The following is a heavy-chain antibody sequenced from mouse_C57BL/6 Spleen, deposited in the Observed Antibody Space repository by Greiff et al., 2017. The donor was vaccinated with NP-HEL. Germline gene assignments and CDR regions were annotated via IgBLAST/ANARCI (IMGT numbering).Heavy chain of an antibody. CDR1: GFTFSSYA. CDR2: ISSGGDYI. D-gene: IGHD1-1*01. CDR3: TRDENYGSSHYYAMDY. J-gene: IGHJ4*01. V-gene: IGHV5-9-1*02. Sequence: EVQLQQSGEGLVKPGGSLKLSCAASGFTFSSYAMSWVRQTPEKRLEWVAYISSGGDYIYYADTVKGRFTISRDNARNTLYLQMSSLKSEDTAMYYCTRDENYGSSHYYAMDYWGQGTSVTVSS.